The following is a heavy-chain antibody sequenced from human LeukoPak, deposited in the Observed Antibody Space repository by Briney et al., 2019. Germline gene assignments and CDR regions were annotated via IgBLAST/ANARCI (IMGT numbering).Heavy chain of an antibody. Sequence: GASLRLSCAASGFTFSSYAMSWVRQAPGKGLEWVSAISGSGGSAYYADSVKGRFTISRDNSKNTLYLQMNSLRAEDTAVYYCAKGIAAAGHDYWGQGTLVTVSS. CDR1: GFTFSSYA. J-gene: IGHJ4*02. CDR2: ISGSGGSA. V-gene: IGHV3-23*01. CDR3: AKGIAAAGHDY. D-gene: IGHD6-13*01.